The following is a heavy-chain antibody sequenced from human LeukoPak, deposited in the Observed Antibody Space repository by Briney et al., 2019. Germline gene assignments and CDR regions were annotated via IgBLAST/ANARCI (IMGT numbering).Heavy chain of an antibody. CDR3: ARENGRGVISPYYDL. CDR1: GGSISSSSYY. D-gene: IGHD3-10*01. V-gene: IGHV4-39*02. CDR2: IYYSGST. J-gene: IGHJ4*02. Sequence: SETLSLTCTVSGGSISSSSYYWGWIRQPPGKGLEWIGSIYYSGSTYYNPSLKSRVTISVDTSKNQFSLKLSSVTAADTAVYYCARENGRGVISPYYDLWGQGTLVTVTS.